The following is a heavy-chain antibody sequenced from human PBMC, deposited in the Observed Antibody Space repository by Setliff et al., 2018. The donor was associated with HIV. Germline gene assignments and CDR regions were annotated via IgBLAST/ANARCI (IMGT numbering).Heavy chain of an antibody. Sequence: QAGGSLRLSCAASGFTFSSFGMHWVRQAPGKGLEWVSFIQYDGSDKYYVDSVKGRFTISRDNAKNSLYLQMNSLRAEDTAVYYCASQVIDGDIFDYWGQGTLVTVSS. CDR2: IQYDGSDK. CDR1: GFTFSSFG. D-gene: IGHD2-21*01. V-gene: IGHV3-30*02. J-gene: IGHJ4*02. CDR3: ASQVIDGDIFDY.